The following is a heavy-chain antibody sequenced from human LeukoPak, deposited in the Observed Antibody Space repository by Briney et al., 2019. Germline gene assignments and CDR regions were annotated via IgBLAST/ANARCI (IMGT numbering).Heavy chain of an antibody. CDR2: INTNTGNP. J-gene: IGHJ6*03. V-gene: IGHV7-4-1*02. Sequence: ASVKVSCKASGYTFTSYAMNWVRQAPGQGLEWMGWINTNTGNPTYAQGFTGRFVSSLDTSVSTAYLQISSLKAEDTAVYYCASPGGSSRYYYYMDVWGKGTTVTVSS. CDR3: ASPGGSSRYYYYMDV. CDR1: GYTFTSYA. D-gene: IGHD6-13*01.